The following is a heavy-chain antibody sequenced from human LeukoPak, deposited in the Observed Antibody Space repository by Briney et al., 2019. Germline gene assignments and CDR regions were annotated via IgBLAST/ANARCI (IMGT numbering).Heavy chain of an antibody. CDR3: SRGPPSNSAPFGPKEYFQH. CDR2: ISYDGTYK. V-gene: IGHV3-30-3*01. Sequence: PGGSLRLSCAASGFTFSSYAIHWVRQAQGKGLEWVAVISYDGTYKYYADSVKGRFNISRDKSKNTLFLQMNSLRDEDTAVYYCSRGPPSNSAPFGPKEYFQHWGQGTLVTVSS. CDR1: GFTFSSYA. D-gene: IGHD6-13*01. J-gene: IGHJ1*01.